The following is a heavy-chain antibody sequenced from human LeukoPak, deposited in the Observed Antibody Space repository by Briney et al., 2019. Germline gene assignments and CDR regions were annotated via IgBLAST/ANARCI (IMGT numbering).Heavy chain of an antibody. D-gene: IGHD3-10*01. J-gene: IGHJ5*02. CDR1: GFTFSSYS. CDR2: ISSSSSYI. V-gene: IGHV3-21*01. Sequence: GGSLRLSCAASGFTFSSYSMNWVRQAPGKGREWVSSISSSSSYIYYADSVKGRFTISRDNAKNSLYLQMNSLRAEDTAVYYCARASRVTMVRGVSPNWFDPWGQGTLVTVSS. CDR3: ARASRVTMVRGVSPNWFDP.